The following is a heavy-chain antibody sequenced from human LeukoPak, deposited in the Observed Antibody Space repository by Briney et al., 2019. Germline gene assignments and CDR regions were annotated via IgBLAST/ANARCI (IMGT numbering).Heavy chain of an antibody. CDR1: GGSLSGFY. D-gene: IGHD1-14*01. V-gene: IGHV4-34*01. CDR2: INHSGST. Sequence: SETLSLTCGVYGGSLSGFYRNWIRQPPGKGLEWLAEINHSGSTYYNPSLKSRLTMSLDTSKNQFSLRLSSVTAADTAVYYCARHGTISSESYFDYWGQGALVTVSS. CDR3: ARHGTISSESYFDY. J-gene: IGHJ4*02.